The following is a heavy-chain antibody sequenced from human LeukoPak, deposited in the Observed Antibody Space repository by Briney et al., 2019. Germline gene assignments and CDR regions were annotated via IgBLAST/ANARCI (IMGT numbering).Heavy chain of an antibody. Sequence: GESLKISCKGSGYSFTNYWIAWVRQMPGKGLEWMGIIYPGDSDTRYSPSFQGQVTISADKSVNTAYLQWSSLKASDTAMYYCARPNITSYYDSRGYDAFDVWGQGTMVTVYS. D-gene: IGHD3-22*01. V-gene: IGHV5-51*01. CDR3: ARPNITSYYDSRGYDAFDV. CDR2: IYPGDSDT. CDR1: GYSFTNYW. J-gene: IGHJ3*01.